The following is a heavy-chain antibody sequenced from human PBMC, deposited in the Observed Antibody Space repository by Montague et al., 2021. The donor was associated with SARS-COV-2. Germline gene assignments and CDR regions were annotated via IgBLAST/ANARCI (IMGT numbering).Heavy chain of an antibody. Sequence: PALVKPTQTLTLTCTFSRFSLSTSGMCVSWIRQPPGKALEWLALIDWDDDKYYSTSLKTRLTISKDTSKNQVVLTMTNMDPVDTATYYCARIWGATRGDAFDIWGQGTMVTVSS. V-gene: IGHV2-70*01. D-gene: IGHD1-26*01. CDR3: ARIWGATRGDAFDI. CDR1: RFSLSTSGMC. CDR2: IDWDDDK. J-gene: IGHJ3*02.